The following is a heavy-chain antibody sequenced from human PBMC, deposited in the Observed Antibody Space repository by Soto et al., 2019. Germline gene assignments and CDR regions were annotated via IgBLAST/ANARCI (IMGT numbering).Heavy chain of an antibody. V-gene: IGHV4-59*12. CDR1: GGSISSYY. D-gene: IGHD2-15*01. J-gene: IGHJ4*02. CDR3: ARGQVVAAQH. CDR2: IYYSGIT. Sequence: PSETLSVTCTVSGGSISSYYWSWIRQPPGKGLEWIGYIYYSGITDYNPSLKSRVTISVDTSKSQFSLKLSSVTAADTAVYYCARGQVVAAQHWGQGTLVTVSS.